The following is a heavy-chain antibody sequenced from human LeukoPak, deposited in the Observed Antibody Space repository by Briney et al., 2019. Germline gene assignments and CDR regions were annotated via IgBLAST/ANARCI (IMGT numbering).Heavy chain of an antibody. J-gene: IGHJ3*02. CDR1: GGSISSGSYY. Sequence: SQTLSLTCTVSGGSISSGSYYWSWIRQPAGKGLEWIGRIYTSGSTNYNPSLKSRVTISVDTSKNQFSLKLSSVTAADTAVYYCAREGGLVVVTAKDAFDIWGQGTMVTVSS. CDR2: IYTSGST. CDR3: AREGGLVVVTAKDAFDI. D-gene: IGHD2-21*02. V-gene: IGHV4-61*02.